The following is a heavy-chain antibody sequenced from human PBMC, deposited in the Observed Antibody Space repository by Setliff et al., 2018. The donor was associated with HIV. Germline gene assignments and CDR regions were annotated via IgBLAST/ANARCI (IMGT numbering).Heavy chain of an antibody. J-gene: IGHJ4*02. V-gene: IGHV4-61*01. CDR2: IYYSGSA. CDR1: GDSISSGYY. D-gene: IGHD3-22*01. Sequence: PSETLSLTCAVSGDSISSGYYWGWIRQPPGKGLEWIGYIYYSGSANYTPSLKSRVTISLDTSKSQFSLKLSSVTAADTAMYYCARVLDYYDSSPYYFDYWGQGTLVTVSS. CDR3: ARVLDYYDSSPYYFDY.